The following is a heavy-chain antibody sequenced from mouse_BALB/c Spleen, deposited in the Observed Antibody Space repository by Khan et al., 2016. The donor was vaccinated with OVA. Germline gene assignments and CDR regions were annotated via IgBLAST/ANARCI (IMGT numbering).Heavy chain of an antibody. D-gene: IGHD1-1*01. J-gene: IGHJ4*01. V-gene: IGHV3-2*02. Sequence: VQLKESGPGLVKPSQSLSLTCTVTGYSITSDYAWDWIRQFPGNKLEWMGYISYGGSTSYNPSLKSRISITRATSKNQFFLQLNSVTTEGTATYYCARKNYYGYAMDDWGQGSAVTVSS. CDR2: ISYGGST. CDR1: GYSITSDYA. CDR3: ARKNYYGYAMDD.